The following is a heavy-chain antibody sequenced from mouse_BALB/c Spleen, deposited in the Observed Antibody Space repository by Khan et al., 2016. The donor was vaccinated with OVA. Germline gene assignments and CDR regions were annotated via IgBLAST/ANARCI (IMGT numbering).Heavy chain of an antibody. Sequence: EVELVESGGGLVKPGGSLKLSCAASGFTFSSFVMSWVRQTPEKRLEWVATISSAGSYTYYPDSVKGRFTISRDKAKNTQYLQMNSLRTEDTAIYYCATCNYVWFAYWGQGTLVTVSA. CDR1: GFTFSSFV. V-gene: IGHV5-9-1*01. D-gene: IGHD2-1*01. J-gene: IGHJ3*01. CDR3: ATCNYVWFAY. CDR2: ISSAGSYT.